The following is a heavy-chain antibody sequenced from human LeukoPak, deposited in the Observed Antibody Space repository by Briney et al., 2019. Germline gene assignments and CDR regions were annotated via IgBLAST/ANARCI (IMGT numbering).Heavy chain of an antibody. Sequence: GASVKVSCKASGGSFNSDVITWVRQAPGQGLEWMGRIIPILNVANSAQKFQGRVTITADKSTSTAHMELSSLRSEDTAVYYCTREGVYSPDGSGYHRDAFDIWGQGTVVTVSS. CDR2: IIPILNVA. V-gene: IGHV1-69*04. CDR1: GGSFNSDV. CDR3: TREGVYSPDGSGYHRDAFDI. D-gene: IGHD3-22*01. J-gene: IGHJ3*02.